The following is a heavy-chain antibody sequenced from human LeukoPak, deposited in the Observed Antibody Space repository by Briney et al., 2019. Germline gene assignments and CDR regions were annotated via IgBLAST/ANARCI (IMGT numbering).Heavy chain of an antibody. Sequence: ASVKDSCKASGYTFTSYAMHWVSQAPGQRLEWMGWINAGNGNTKYSQKFQGRVTITRNTSASTAYMELSSLRSEDTAVYYCARDWGVPAAMYWGQGTLVTVSS. D-gene: IGHD2-2*01. V-gene: IGHV1-3*01. CDR3: ARDWGVPAAMY. CDR1: GYTFTSYA. J-gene: IGHJ4*02. CDR2: INAGNGNT.